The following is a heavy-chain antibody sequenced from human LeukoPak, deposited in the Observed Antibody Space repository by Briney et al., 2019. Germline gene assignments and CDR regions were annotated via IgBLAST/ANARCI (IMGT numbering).Heavy chain of an antibody. Sequence: PSETLSLTCTVSGGSISSSSYYWGWIRQPPGKGLGWIGSIYDSASTYHKPSLKGRVTISIDTSKTHSSLKLSSVTAADTAVYYCASPRNGGYYEWGQGTLVTVSS. CDR1: GGSISSSSYY. CDR2: IYDSAST. D-gene: IGHD3-22*01. J-gene: IGHJ4*02. CDR3: ASPRNGGYYE. V-gene: IGHV4-39*02.